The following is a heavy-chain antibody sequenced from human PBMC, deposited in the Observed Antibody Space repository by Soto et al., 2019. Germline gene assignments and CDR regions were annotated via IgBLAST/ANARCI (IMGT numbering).Heavy chain of an antibody. V-gene: IGHV4-34*01. J-gene: IGHJ4*02. CDR3: ARGRGGVLGATSGPFAY. CDR2: INHSGST. CDR1: GGSFSGYY. D-gene: IGHD1-26*01. Sequence: QVQLQQWGAGLLKPTETLSLTCAVYGGSFSGYYWSWIRQPPGKGLEWIGEINHSGSTNYNPSLKSRVTISVDTSKNQFSLKLSSVTAADTAVYYCARGRGGVLGATSGPFAYWGQGTLVTVSS.